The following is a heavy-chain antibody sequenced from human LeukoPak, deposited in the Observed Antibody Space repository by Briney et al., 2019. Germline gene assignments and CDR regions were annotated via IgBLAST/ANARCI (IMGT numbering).Heavy chain of an antibody. CDR3: AREYYDILTGWAGMDV. V-gene: IGHV4-59*01. D-gene: IGHD3-9*01. CDR2: IYYSGST. J-gene: IGHJ6*04. CDR1: GGSISSYY. Sequence: SETLSLTCTVSGGSISSYYWSWIRQPPVKGLEWIGYIYYSGSTNYNPSLKSRVTISVDTSKNQFSLKLSSVTAADTAVYYCAREYYDILTGWAGMDVWGKGTTVTVSS.